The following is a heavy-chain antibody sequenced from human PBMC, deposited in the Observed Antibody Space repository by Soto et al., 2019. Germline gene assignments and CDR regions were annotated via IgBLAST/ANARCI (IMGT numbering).Heavy chain of an antibody. CDR3: ARDRAVVVAATLGWFDP. D-gene: IGHD2-15*01. CDR1: GGSFSGYY. J-gene: IGHJ5*02. Sequence: QVQLQQWGAGLLKPSETLSLTCAVYGGSFSGYYWSWIRQPPGKGLEWIGEINHSGSTNYNPSLKSRVTISVDTSKNQFSLKLSSVTAADTAVYYCARDRAVVVAATLGWFDPWGQGTLVTVSS. V-gene: IGHV4-34*01. CDR2: INHSGST.